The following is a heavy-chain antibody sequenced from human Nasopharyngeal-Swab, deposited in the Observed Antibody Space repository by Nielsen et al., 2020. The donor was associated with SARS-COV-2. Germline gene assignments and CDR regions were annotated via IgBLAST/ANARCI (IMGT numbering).Heavy chain of an antibody. CDR2: ISYDGSNK. Sequence: GESLKISCAASGFTFSSYAMHWVRQAPGKGLEWVAVISYDGSNKYYADSVKGRFTISRDNSKNTLYLQMNSLRAEDTALYYCARDKSKFKHYFDYWGQGTLVTVSS. CDR3: ARDKSKFKHYFDY. CDR1: GFTFSSYA. V-gene: IGHV3-30-3*01. J-gene: IGHJ4*02.